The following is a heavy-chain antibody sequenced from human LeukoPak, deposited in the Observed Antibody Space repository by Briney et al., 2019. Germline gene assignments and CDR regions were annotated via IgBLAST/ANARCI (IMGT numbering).Heavy chain of an antibody. CDR2: IYYSGST. Sequence: SETLSLTCTVSGGSISSSSYYWGWIRQPPGKGLEWIGSIYYSGSTHYNPSLKSRVTISVDTSKNQFSLKLSSVTAADTAVYYCATLLYCGGDCSAAEVNDYWGQGTLVTVSS. D-gene: IGHD2-21*02. CDR1: GGSISSSSYY. V-gene: IGHV4-39*07. CDR3: ATLLYCGGDCSAAEVNDY. J-gene: IGHJ4*02.